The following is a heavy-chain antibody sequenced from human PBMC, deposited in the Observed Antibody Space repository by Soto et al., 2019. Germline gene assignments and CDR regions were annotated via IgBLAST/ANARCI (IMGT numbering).Heavy chain of an antibody. CDR2: ISWNSGNV. D-gene: IGHD3-10*01. J-gene: IGHJ4*02. V-gene: IGHV3-9*01. CDR1: GFTFEDDG. Sequence: EVQLVESGGGFVQPGRSLRLSCAASGFTFEDDGMHWVRQAPGKGLEWVSSISWNSGNVGYADSVRGRFTISRDNAKSSLYLQMNSLRAEDTALYYCAKGYGSGTYHNANFFVYWGQGTLVTVSS. CDR3: AKGYGSGTYHNANFFVY.